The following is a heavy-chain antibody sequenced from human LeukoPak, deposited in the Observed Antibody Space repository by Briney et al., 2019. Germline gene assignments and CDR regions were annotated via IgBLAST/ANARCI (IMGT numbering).Heavy chain of an antibody. CDR3: ARGRSGGVSYYYYMDV. CDR1: GFTFSSYA. J-gene: IGHJ6*03. Sequence: PGGSLRLSCAASGFTFSSYAMSWVRQAPGKGLEWVSAISGSGGSTYYADSVKGRFTISRDNSKNTLYLQMNSLRAEDTAVYYCARGRSGGVSYYYYMDVWGKGTTVTVSS. CDR2: ISGSGGST. V-gene: IGHV3-23*01. D-gene: IGHD6-25*01.